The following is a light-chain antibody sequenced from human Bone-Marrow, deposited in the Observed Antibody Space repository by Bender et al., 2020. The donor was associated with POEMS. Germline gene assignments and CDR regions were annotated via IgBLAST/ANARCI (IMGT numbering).Light chain of an antibody. J-gene: IGLJ3*02. CDR3: AVWDDSLNGWV. V-gene: IGLV1-44*01. CDR1: SSNIGAHA. Sequence: QSVLTQPPSASGTPGQRVTISCSGGSSNIGAHAVNWYQHLPGTAPNLLIYSSHRRPSEVPDRFSVSRSGTSASLAISGLQSGDEADYYCAVWDDSLNGWVFGGGTKLTVL. CDR2: SSH.